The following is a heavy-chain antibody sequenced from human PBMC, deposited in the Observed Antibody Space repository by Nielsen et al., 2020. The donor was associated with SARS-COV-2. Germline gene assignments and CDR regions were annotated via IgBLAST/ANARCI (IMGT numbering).Heavy chain of an antibody. CDR1: GYSFSSYW. CDR3: VRQSGLDKTAKGLDV. Sequence: GESLKISCKGSGYSFSSYWIAWVRQMPGKGLEWMGIIYPGDSDVRYSPSFQGQVTISVDRSNNSAYLHWSSLKASDSATYYCVRQSGLDKTAKGLDVWGQGTTVTVSS. CDR2: IYPGDSDV. D-gene: IGHD3/OR15-3a*01. V-gene: IGHV5-51*01. J-gene: IGHJ6*02.